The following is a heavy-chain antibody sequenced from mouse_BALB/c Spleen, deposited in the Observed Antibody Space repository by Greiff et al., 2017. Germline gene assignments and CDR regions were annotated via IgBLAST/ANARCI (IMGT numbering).Heavy chain of an antibody. CDR2: ISYDGSN. J-gene: IGHJ1*01. CDR3: AIYFRYWYFDV. CDR1: GYSITSGYY. V-gene: IGHV3-6*02. D-gene: IGHD2-12*01. Sequence: EVKLQESGPGLVKPSQSLSLTCSVTGYSITSGYYWNWIRQFPGNKLEWMGYISYDGSNNYNPSLKNRISITRDTSKNQFFLKLNSVTTEDTATYYCAIYFRYWYFDVWGAGTTVTVSS.